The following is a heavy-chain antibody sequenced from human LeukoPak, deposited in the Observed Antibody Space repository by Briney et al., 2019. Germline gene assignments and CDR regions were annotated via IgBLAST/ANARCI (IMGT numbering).Heavy chain of an antibody. Sequence: GGSLRLSCAASGFTFSSYGMHWVRQAPGKGLEWVAFIRYDGSNKYYADCVKGRFTISRDNAKKSLYLQMNSLRAEDTAVYYCVRDGASFDYWGQGTLVTVSS. J-gene: IGHJ4*02. CDR1: GFTFSSYG. CDR2: IRYDGSNK. V-gene: IGHV3-30*02. CDR3: VRDGASFDY.